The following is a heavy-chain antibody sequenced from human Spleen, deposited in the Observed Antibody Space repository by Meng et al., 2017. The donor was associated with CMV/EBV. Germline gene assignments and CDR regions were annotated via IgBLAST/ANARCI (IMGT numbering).Heavy chain of an antibody. J-gene: IGHJ4*02. Sequence: QQLSESGPGLVRPSETLSLTCTFSGGSISSSRYYWGWIRQPPGRGLGWIGSIYYSGSTYYNPSLKSRVTISVDTSNNQFSLKLSSVTAADTAVYYCARAPSGYDPFDNWGQGTLVTVSS. V-gene: IGHV4-39*07. D-gene: IGHD5-12*01. CDR3: ARAPSGYDPFDN. CDR1: GGSISSSRYY. CDR2: IYYSGST.